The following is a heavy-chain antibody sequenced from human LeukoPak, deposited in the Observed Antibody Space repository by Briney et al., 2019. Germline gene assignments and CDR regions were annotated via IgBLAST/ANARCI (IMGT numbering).Heavy chain of an antibody. CDR2: IWFDGSVK. J-gene: IGHJ4*02. CDR1: GFTFNTHG. CDR3: AKDTAIQFLEPAF. V-gene: IGHV3-33*06. Sequence: QPGGSLRLSCAASGFTFNTHGMHWVRQAPGKGLEWVAAIWFDGSVKHYSDAVKGRFTISRDNSLDTLYLQMNSLSVEDTAMYYCAKDTAIQFLEPAFWGQGTLVTVSS. D-gene: IGHD3-3*01.